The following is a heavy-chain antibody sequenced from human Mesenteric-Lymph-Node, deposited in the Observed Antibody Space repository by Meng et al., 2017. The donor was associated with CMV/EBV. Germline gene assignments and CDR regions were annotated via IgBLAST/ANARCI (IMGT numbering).Heavy chain of an antibody. V-gene: IGHV3-21*01. CDR2: ISSSSSYI. D-gene: IGHD2-2*01. Sequence: GESLKISCAASGFTFSSYSMNWVRQAPGKGLEWVSSISSSSSYIYYADSVKGRFTISRDNAKNSLYLQMNSLRAEDTAVYYCARDKWDIVVVPAATSPQRYYYYYGMDVWGQGTTVTVSS. J-gene: IGHJ6*02. CDR3: ARDKWDIVVVPAATSPQRYYYYYGMDV. CDR1: GFTFSSYS.